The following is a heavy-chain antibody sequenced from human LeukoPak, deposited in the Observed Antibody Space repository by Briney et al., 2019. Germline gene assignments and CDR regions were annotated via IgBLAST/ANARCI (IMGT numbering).Heavy chain of an antibody. D-gene: IGHD3-9*01. J-gene: IGHJ3*02. CDR2: IYSGGST. Sequence: GGSLRLSCAASGFTVSSNYMSWVRQAPGKGLEWVSVIYSGGSTYYADSVKGRFTISRDNSKNTLYLQMNSLRAEDTAVYYCARATHYDILTGDAFDIWGQGTMVTISS. CDR3: ARATHYDILTGDAFDI. V-gene: IGHV3-66*01. CDR1: GFTVSSNY.